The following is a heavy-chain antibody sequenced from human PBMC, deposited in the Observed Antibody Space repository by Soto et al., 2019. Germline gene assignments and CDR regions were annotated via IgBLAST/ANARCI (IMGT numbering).Heavy chain of an antibody. V-gene: IGHV4-59*08. J-gene: IGHJ6*02. Sequence: QVPLQESGPGLVKPSETLSLSCTVSGGSISNYYWSWFRQTPGKGLEWIGYVHDSWGSNYNPSLKSRVAISLDPSKSQFSLKLTSVTATDTAVYYCARQGFGALHGLVDVWDQGTTVTVSS. CDR2: VHDSWGS. D-gene: IGHD3-10*01. CDR3: ARQGFGALHGLVDV. CDR1: GGSISNYY.